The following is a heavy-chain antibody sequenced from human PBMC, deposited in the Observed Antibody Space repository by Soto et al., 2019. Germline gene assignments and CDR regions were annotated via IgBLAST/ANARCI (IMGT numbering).Heavy chain of an antibody. J-gene: IGHJ4*02. Sequence: GGSLRLSCAASGFSFSTHSMNWVRQAPGKGLEWVSYISDSSGTIHYADSVKGRFTTSRDNAKNSLYLQMNSLRAEDTAVYYCTRHPDYWGQGTLVTVSS. CDR3: TRHPDY. CDR2: ISDSSGTI. CDR1: GFSFSTHS. V-gene: IGHV3-48*01.